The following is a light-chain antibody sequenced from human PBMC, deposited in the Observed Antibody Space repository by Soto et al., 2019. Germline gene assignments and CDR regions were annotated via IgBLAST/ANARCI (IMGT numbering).Light chain of an antibody. CDR2: AVS. Sequence: LTQPPSASGSPGQSVTISCTGTSSDVGGYNYVSWYQQHPGKAPKLMIYAVSKRPSGVPDRFSGSKSGNTASLTVSGLQAEDEADYYCSSYAGSNNFVFGTGTKLTVL. V-gene: IGLV2-8*01. J-gene: IGLJ1*01. CDR1: SSDVGGYNY. CDR3: SSYAGSNNFV.